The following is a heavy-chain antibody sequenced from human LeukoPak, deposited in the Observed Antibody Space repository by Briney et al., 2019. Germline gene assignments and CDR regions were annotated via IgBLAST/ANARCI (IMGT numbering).Heavy chain of an antibody. V-gene: IGHV4-59*08. D-gene: IGHD6-19*01. J-gene: IGHJ4*02. CDR3: ARPGWDFYIFDY. CDR2: IYYSGST. Sequence: SETLSLTCTVSGGSISSYYWSWIRQPPGKGLEWIGYIYYSGSTYYNPSLKSRVTISVDKSKNQFSLKLSSVTAADTAVYYCARPGWDFYIFDYWGQGTLVTVS. CDR1: GGSISSYY.